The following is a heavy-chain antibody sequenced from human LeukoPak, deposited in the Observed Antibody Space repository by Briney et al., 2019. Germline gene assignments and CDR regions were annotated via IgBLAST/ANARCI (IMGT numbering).Heavy chain of an antibody. D-gene: IGHD6-6*01. CDR3: ARTLHAPASIAPRSDY. CDR1: GYSISSGYY. V-gene: IGHV4-38-2*02. CDR2: IFHSGST. Sequence: PSETLSLTCTVSGYSISSGYYWGWIRQPPGKGLEWIGSIFHSGSTYYNPSLKSRVTLSVDASKNQFSLKLSSVTAADTAVYYCARTLHAPASIAPRSDYWGQGTLVTVSS. J-gene: IGHJ4*02.